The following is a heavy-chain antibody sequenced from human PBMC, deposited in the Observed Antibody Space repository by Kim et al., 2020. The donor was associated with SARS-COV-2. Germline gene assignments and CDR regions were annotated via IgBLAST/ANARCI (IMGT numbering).Heavy chain of an antibody. V-gene: IGHV4-31*03. CDR1: GGSISSGGYY. D-gene: IGHD5-18*01. J-gene: IGHJ4*02. Sequence: SETLSLTCTVSGGSISSGGYYWSWIRQHPGKGLEWIGYIYYSGSTYYNPSLKSRVTISVDTSKNQFSLKLSSVTAADTAVYYCARGENTAMVTYSAKTVGPPGGIDYWGQGTLVTVSS. CDR3: ARGENTAMVTYSAKTVGPPGGIDY. CDR2: IYYSGST.